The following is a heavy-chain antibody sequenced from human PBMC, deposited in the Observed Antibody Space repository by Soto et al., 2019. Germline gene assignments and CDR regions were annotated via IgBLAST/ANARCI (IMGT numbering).Heavy chain of an antibody. J-gene: IGHJ4*02. Sequence: QLQLQESGPGLVKPSETLSLTCTVSGGSITSSSYYWGWIRQPPGKGLEWIGNIYYSGSTYYNPSLKSRVTISVDTSKNQFSLKLSSVTAVDTAVYYCMLGSGWKDFDYWGQGTLVTVSS. CDR1: GGSITSSSYY. V-gene: IGHV4-39*01. CDR2: IYYSGST. D-gene: IGHD3-22*01. CDR3: MLGSGWKDFDY.